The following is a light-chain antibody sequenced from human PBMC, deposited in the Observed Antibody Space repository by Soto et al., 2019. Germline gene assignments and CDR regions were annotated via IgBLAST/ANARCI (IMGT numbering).Light chain of an antibody. V-gene: IGLV1-47*01. Sequence: QSVLTQPPSASGTPGQRFTISCSGISSNIGSNYVYWYHQLPGTAPKLLIYRNNQRPSGVPDRFSGSKSGTSASLAISGLRSEDEADYYCAAWDDSLSGLYVFGTGTKVTGL. CDR1: SSNIGSNY. CDR3: AAWDDSLSGLYV. CDR2: RNN. J-gene: IGLJ1*01.